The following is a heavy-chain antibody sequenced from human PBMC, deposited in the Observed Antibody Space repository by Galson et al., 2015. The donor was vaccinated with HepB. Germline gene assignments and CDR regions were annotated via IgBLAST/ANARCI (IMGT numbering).Heavy chain of an antibody. V-gene: IGHV3-30*18. D-gene: IGHD3-3*01. Sequence: SLRLSCAASGFTFSSYGMHWVRQAPGKGLEWVAVISYDGSNKYYADSVKGRFTISRDNSKNTLYLQMNSLRAEDTAVYYCAKLEVRHDYDFWSGYYSIDYYYGMDVWGQGTTVTVSS. CDR3: AKLEVRHDYDFWSGYYSIDYYYGMDV. J-gene: IGHJ6*02. CDR2: ISYDGSNK. CDR1: GFTFSSYG.